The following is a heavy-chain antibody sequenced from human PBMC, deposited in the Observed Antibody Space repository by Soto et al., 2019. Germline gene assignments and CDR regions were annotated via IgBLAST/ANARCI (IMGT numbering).Heavy chain of an antibody. V-gene: IGHV1-69*06. Sequence: QVQLVQSGAEVKKPGSSVKVSCKASAVSCSSNALTWVRQAPGQGLEWMGGIIPYFHTANYAQKFQGRVTITADKSTSTAYMELSSLRSEDTAVYYCARLRGPYGGASRGVFDIWGQGTMVTVSS. CDR1: AVSCSSNA. J-gene: IGHJ3*02. D-gene: IGHD4-17*01. CDR2: IIPYFHTA. CDR3: ARLRGPYGGASRGVFDI.